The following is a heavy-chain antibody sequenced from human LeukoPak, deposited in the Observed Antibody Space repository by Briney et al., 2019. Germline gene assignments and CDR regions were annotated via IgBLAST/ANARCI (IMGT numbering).Heavy chain of an antibody. J-gene: IGHJ3*02. CDR2: IKQDGSEK. D-gene: IGHD3-3*01. CDR1: GFTFSSYW. Sequence: GGSLRLSCAASGFTFSSYWMSWVRQAPGKGLEWVANIKQDGSEKYYVDSVKGRFTISRDNAKNSLYLQMNSLRAEDTAVYYCARGVTIFGVVGNDAFDIWGQGTMVTVSS. V-gene: IGHV3-7*01. CDR3: ARGVTIFGVVGNDAFDI.